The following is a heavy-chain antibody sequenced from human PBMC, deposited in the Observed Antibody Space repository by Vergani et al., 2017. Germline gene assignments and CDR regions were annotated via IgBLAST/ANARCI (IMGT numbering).Heavy chain of an antibody. V-gene: IGHV4-34*01. CDR2: INHSGST. CDR3: ARGVYCSSTICYLTTGSRWFDP. Sequence: QVQLQQWGAGLLKPSETLSLTCAVYGGSFNSYYWNWIRQPPGKGLEWIWEINHSGSTNYNPSLKSRVTISVDTSKNQFPLKLSSVTAADTAVYYCARGVYCSSTICYLTTGSRWFDPWGQGTLVTVSS. J-gene: IGHJ5*02. D-gene: IGHD2-2*01. CDR1: GGSFNSYY.